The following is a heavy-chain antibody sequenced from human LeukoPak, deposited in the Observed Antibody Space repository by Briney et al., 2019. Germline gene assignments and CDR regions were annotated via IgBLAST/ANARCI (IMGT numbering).Heavy chain of an antibody. V-gene: IGHV3-23*01. Sequence: GGSLRLSCAASGIAFSRFAMSWVRQAPGKGLEWVSVVSESGDITHYAESVRGRFTISRDNSKNTLYLQMNSLRAEDTAVYYCARDAGGLLDINAFDIWGQGTMVTVSS. CDR3: ARDAGGLLDINAFDI. D-gene: IGHD3-9*01. J-gene: IGHJ3*02. CDR2: VSESGDIT. CDR1: GIAFSRFA.